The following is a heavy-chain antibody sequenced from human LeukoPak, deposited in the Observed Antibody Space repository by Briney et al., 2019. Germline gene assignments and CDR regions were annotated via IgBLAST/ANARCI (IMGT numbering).Heavy chain of an antibody. CDR2: INYSGNT. J-gene: IGHJ3*01. D-gene: IGHD6-19*01. CDR3: ATYPKSYNTGWIALDS. V-gene: IGHV4-39*02. CDR1: GGSVSSSSYY. Sequence: SETLSLTCTVSGGSVSSSSYYWVWIRQPPGKGLEWIGSINYSGNTYYNPSLKSRVTISVDTSQNRFSLKLNSVTAADTAIYYCATYPKSYNTGWIALDSWGPGTKVTVFS.